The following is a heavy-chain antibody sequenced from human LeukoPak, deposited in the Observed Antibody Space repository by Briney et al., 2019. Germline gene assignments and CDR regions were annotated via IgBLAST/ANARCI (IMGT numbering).Heavy chain of an antibody. V-gene: IGHV3-15*01. CDR1: GFTFGDAW. CDR3: TTDVHCGTTSCYARDY. Sequence: GGSLRLSCAASGFTFGDAWMSWFRQAPGKGLEWVGRIKSKSDSGRTDSTAPMKGRFAISRYDSKNTMFLEMISLKSEDTAVYYFTTDVHCGTTSCYARDYWGQGTLVTVSA. J-gene: IGHJ4*02. D-gene: IGHD2-2*01. CDR2: IKSKSDSGRT.